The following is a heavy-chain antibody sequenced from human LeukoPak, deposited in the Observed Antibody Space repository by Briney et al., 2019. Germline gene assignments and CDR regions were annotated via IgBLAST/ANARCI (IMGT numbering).Heavy chain of an antibody. D-gene: IGHD2-2*01. CDR3: ARAAVVVPAAPFDY. V-gene: IGHV4-4*07. J-gene: IGHJ4*02. CDR2: VYTSGST. Sequence: SETLSLTCTVSGGSISSYYWSWIRQPAGKGLEWIGRVYTSGSTNYNPSLKSRVTMSVDTSKNQFSLKLSSVTAADTAVYYCARAAVVVPAAPFDYWGQGTLVTVSS. CDR1: GGSISSYY.